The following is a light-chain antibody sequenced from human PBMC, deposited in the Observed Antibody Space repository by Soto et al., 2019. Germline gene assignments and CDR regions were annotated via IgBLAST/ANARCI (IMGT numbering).Light chain of an antibody. CDR3: QQYSDSPPLFT. V-gene: IGKV4-1*01. J-gene: IGKJ3*01. CDR1: QSVLYTSCNKNL. CDR2: WAS. Sequence: DIVMTQSPDSLAVSLGERATINCKSSQSVLYTSCNKNLLAWYQQKPGQPPKLLIYWASTRESGVPDRFSGSGSGTDFTLTISSLHAEDVAVYYCQQYSDSPPLFTFVPGTKVNI.